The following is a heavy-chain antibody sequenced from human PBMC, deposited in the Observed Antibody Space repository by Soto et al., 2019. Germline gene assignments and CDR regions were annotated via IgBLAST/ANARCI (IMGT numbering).Heavy chain of an antibody. V-gene: IGHV1-3*01. CDR1: GYTFTSYA. J-gene: IGHJ6*02. CDR3: ARDLWALGSSWYLNYYGMDV. Sequence: ASVKVSCKASGYTFTSYAMHWVRQAPGQRLEWMGWINAGNGNTKYSQKFQGRVTITRDTSASTAYMELSSLRSEDTAVYYCARDLWALGSSWYLNYYGMDVWGQGTTVTSP. D-gene: IGHD6-13*01. CDR2: INAGNGNT.